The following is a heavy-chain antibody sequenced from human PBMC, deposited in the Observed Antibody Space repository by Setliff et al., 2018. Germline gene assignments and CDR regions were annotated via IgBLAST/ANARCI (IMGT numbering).Heavy chain of an antibody. CDR3: AKPSFSGLNYYESNVYHY. V-gene: IGHV3-23*01. CDR2: ISSSGSTI. CDR1: GFTFCSYA. D-gene: IGHD3-22*01. Sequence: GGSLGLSCAASGFTFCSYAMSWIRQAQGKGLEWVSYISSSGSTIYYADSVKGPFTISRDNSKNTLYLQMNSLRAEATAVYYCAKPSFSGLNYYESNVYHYWGQGTLVTVSS. J-gene: IGHJ4*02.